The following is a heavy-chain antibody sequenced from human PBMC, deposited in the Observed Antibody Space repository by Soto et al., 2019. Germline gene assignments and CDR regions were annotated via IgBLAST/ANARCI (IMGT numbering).Heavy chain of an antibody. CDR1: GYTFTTYG. CDR3: ARDYSSSLYRWFNP. V-gene: IGHV1-18*01. J-gene: IGHJ5*02. CDR2: ISAYNGNT. D-gene: IGHD6-13*01. Sequence: GASVKVSCKASGYTFTTYGISWVRQAPGQGLEWMGWISAYNGNTNYAQKVQGRVTMTTDTSTSTAYMELRSLRSDDTAVYYCARDYSSSLYRWFNPWGQGTLVTVSS.